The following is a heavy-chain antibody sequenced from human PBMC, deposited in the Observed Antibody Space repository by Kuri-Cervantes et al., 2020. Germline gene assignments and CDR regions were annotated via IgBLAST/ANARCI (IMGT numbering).Heavy chain of an antibody. CDR2: INSDGSST. Sequence: GESLKISCAASGFTFSSYWMHWVRQAPGKGLVWVSRINSDGSSTGYADSVKGRFTISRDNAKNTLYLQMNSLRAGDTAVYYCARVRRGRDGYNYPDYWGQGTLVTVSS. CDR1: GFTFSSYW. V-gene: IGHV3-74*01. CDR3: ARVRRGRDGYNYPDY. J-gene: IGHJ4*02. D-gene: IGHD5-24*01.